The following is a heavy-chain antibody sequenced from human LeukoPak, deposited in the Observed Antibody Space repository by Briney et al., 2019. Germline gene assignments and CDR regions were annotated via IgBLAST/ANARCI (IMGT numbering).Heavy chain of an antibody. D-gene: IGHD6-19*01. CDR2: IIPILGIA. CDR3: ARDPKGIAVRGHAFDI. Sequence: GASVKVSCKASGGTFSSYAISWVRQAPGQGLEWMGRIIPILGIANYAQKFQGRVTITADKSTSTAYMELSGLRSEDTAVYYCARDPKGIAVRGHAFDIWGQGTMVTVSS. CDR1: GGTFSSYA. V-gene: IGHV1-69*04. J-gene: IGHJ3*02.